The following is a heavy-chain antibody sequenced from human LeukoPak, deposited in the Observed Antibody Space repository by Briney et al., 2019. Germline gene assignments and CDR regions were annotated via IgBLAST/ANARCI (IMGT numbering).Heavy chain of an antibody. CDR3: ARHPLTAWGSRYCFDY. J-gene: IGHJ4*02. D-gene: IGHD1-14*01. Sequence: ASVKVSCKASGYSFTSNYIHWVRQAPGQGLEWMGMIYPRDGSTSYAQKFQGRVTITRDTSASTAYMDLSSLRSEDAAIYYCARHPLTAWGSRYCFDYWGQGTLVTVSS. CDR2: IYPRDGST. V-gene: IGHV1-46*01. CDR1: GYSFTSNY.